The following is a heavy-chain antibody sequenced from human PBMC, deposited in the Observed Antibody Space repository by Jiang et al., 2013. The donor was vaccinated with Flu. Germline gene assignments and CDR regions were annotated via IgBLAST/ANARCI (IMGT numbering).Heavy chain of an antibody. CDR3: VGRARNAATFDH. CDR2: IETTGIS. Sequence: GSGLVKPSATLFLTCTASVDSIHDYSWNRVRQSAGGGLEWIGRIETTGISNYNPSLRSRLTMSIDASKNQFSLNLSSVTAADTAIYYCVGRARNAATFDHWGQGPGSPSPQ. CDR1: VDSIHDYS. J-gene: IGHJ4*02. D-gene: IGHD1-1*01. V-gene: IGHV4-4*07.